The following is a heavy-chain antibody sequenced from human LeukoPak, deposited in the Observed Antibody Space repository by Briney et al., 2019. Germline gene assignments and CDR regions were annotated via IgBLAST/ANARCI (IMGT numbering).Heavy chain of an antibody. J-gene: IGHJ4*02. V-gene: IGHV1-69*01. CDR1: GGTFSSYA. Sequence: SVKVSCKASGGTFSSYAISWVRQAPGQGLEWIGGIIPIFGTANYAQKFQGRVTITADESTSTAYMELSSLRSEDTAVYYCARVLRYFVGDYYFDYWGQGTLVTVSS. CDR2: IIPIFGTA. CDR3: ARVLRYFVGDYYFDY. D-gene: IGHD3-9*01.